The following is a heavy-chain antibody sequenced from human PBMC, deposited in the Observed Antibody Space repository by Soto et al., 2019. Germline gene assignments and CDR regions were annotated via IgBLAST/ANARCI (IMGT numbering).Heavy chain of an antibody. CDR2: ISGSGGST. CDR1: GFTFSSYA. CDR3: AKVLVVQADYYYGMDV. J-gene: IGHJ6*02. Sequence: GGSLRLSCAASGFTFSSYAMSWVRQAPGKGLEWVSAISGSGGSTYYADSVKGRFTISRDNSKNTLYLQMNSLRAEDTAVYYCAKVLVVQADYYYGMDVWGQGTTVTVSS. D-gene: IGHD1-1*01. V-gene: IGHV3-23*01.